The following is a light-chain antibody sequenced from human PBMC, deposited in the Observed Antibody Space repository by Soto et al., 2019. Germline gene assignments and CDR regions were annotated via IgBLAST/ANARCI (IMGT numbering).Light chain of an antibody. CDR2: GAS. J-gene: IGKJ1*01. CDR3: QQYGGSTRT. Sequence: IVLTQSPGTLSLSPGERANLSCRASQSVTTQLAWYQQKPGQAPRLIIHGASSRATGVPDRITGSGSGTDFTLSIGRLEPEDFAVYYCQQYGGSTRTFGQGTKVDIK. CDR1: QSVTTQ. V-gene: IGKV3-20*01.